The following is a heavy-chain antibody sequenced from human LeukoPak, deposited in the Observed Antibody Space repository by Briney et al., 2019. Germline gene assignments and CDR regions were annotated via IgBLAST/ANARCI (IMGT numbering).Heavy chain of an antibody. CDR3: AREAARPIYWFDP. CDR2: ISAYNGNT. V-gene: IGHV1-18*01. CDR1: GYTFTSYG. J-gene: IGHJ5*02. Sequence: ASVKVSCKASGYTFTSYGISWVRQAPGQGLEWMGWISAYNGNTNYAQKLQGRVTMTTDTSTSTAYLELRSLRSDDTAVYSCAREAARPIYWFDPWGQGTLVTVSS. D-gene: IGHD6-6*01.